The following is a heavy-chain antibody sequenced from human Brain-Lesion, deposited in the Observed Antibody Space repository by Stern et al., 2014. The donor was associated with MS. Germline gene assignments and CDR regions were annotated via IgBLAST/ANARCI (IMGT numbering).Heavy chain of an antibody. Sequence: VQLVQSGAEVKKPGASVKVSCKASGYTFSSYDITWVRQASGHGLEWMGWMNPYIGNTGYAQKFKGRVSITSDPSISTVYMELTSLTSDDTAVYFCARAVRNQLLSEYWGQGTLVTVSS. CDR1: GYTFSSYD. CDR2: MNPYIGNT. D-gene: IGHD2-2*01. CDR3: ARAVRNQLLSEY. V-gene: IGHV1-8*01. J-gene: IGHJ4*02.